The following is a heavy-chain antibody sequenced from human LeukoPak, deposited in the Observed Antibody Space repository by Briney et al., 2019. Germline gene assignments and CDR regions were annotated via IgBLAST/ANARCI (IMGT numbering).Heavy chain of an antibody. V-gene: IGHV4-59*01. D-gene: IGHD5-18*01. J-gene: IGHJ4*02. CDR1: GGSINNYY. CDR2: IYYSGST. Sequence: SETLSLTCTISGGSINNYYWSWIRQPPGKGLEWIGYIYYSGSTNYNPSLKSRVTISVDTSKNQFSLKLSSVTAADTAVYYCVRFRGYSYGPPFDYWGQGTLVTVSS. CDR3: VRFRGYSYGPPFDY.